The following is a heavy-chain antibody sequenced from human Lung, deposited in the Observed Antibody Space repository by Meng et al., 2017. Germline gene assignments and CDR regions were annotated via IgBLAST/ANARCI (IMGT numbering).Heavy chain of an antibody. J-gene: IGHJ2*01. CDR1: GFTFNPSA. CDR3: ARDKPPNDV. Sequence: QLVAAGGGLDQPAGAMRLSCASSGFTFNPSAMHWVRQAPGKGLEWVSLMSFDGAQIYYSDSVRGRFTISRDNSKNTLYLQMNSLRAEDTAVYYCARDKPPNDVWGRGTLVTVSS. V-gene: IGHV3-30*01. CDR2: MSFDGAQI.